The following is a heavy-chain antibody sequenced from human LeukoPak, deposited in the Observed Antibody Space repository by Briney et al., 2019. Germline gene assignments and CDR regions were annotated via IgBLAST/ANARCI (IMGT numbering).Heavy chain of an antibody. CDR2: IIPILGIA. D-gene: IGHD3-22*01. Sequence: GSSVKVSCKASGGTFSSYAISWVRQAPGQGLEWMGRIIPILGIANYAQKLQGRVTITADKSTSTAYMELSSLRSEDTAVYYCARDLGYYYDSSGYYRHDAFDIWGQGTMVTVSS. CDR1: GGTFSSYA. CDR3: ARDLGYYYDSSGYYRHDAFDI. V-gene: IGHV1-69*04. J-gene: IGHJ3*02.